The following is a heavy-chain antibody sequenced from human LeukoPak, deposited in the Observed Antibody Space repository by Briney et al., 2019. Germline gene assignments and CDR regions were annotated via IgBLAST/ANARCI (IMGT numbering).Heavy chain of an antibody. Sequence: GGSLRLSCAASGFTFSSYAMSCVRQAPGKGLEWVSAISGSGGSTYYADSVKGRFTISRDNSKNTLYLQMNSLRAEDTAVYYCAKDYAIFGVEYYFDYWGQGTLVTVSS. V-gene: IGHV3-23*01. CDR1: GFTFSSYA. CDR3: AKDYAIFGVEYYFDY. J-gene: IGHJ4*02. D-gene: IGHD3-3*01. CDR2: ISGSGGST.